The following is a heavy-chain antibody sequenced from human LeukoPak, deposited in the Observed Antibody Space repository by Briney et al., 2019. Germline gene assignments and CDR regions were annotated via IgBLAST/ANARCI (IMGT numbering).Heavy chain of an antibody. D-gene: IGHD3-10*01. Sequence: PSETLSLTCTVSGGSISSYYWSWVRQPPGKGLEWIGYIYYSGSTNHNPSLKSRVTISVDTSKNQFSLKLSSVTAADTAVYYCARLMVRGVIDYWGQGTLVTVSS. CDR1: GGSISSYY. CDR3: ARLMVRGVIDY. CDR2: IYYSGST. V-gene: IGHV4-59*08. J-gene: IGHJ4*02.